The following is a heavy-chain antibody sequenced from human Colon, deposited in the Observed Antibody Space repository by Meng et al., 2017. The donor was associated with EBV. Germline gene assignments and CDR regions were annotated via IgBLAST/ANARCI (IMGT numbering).Heavy chain of an antibody. CDR3: ARDGGVTHIP. CDR2: IYHNGQT. Sequence: VRPRESGAGLVKPSGTLSLTCAVSGTSISTSNWWSWIRQSPGEGLEWIGAIYHNGQTNYNPSLKSRVSMSVDESKNEFSLNLKSVTAADTAVYYCARDGGVTHIPWGQGVLVTVSS. V-gene: IGHV4-4*02. J-gene: IGHJ5*02. D-gene: IGHD2-8*02. CDR1: GTSISTSNW.